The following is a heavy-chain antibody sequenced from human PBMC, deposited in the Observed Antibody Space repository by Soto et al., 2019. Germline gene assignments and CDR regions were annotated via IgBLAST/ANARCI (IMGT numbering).Heavy chain of an antibody. Sequence: SETLSLTCTVSGGSISSYYWSWIRQPPGKGLEWIGYIYYSGSTNYNPSLKSRVTISVDTSKNQFSLKLSSVTAADTAVYYCARLIHVDYPFDYWGQGTLVTVSS. J-gene: IGHJ4*02. V-gene: IGHV4-59*08. CDR1: GGSISSYY. D-gene: IGHD4-17*01. CDR3: ARLIHVDYPFDY. CDR2: IYYSGST.